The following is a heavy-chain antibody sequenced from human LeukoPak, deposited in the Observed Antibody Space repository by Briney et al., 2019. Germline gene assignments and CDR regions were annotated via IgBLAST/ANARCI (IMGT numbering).Heavy chain of an antibody. CDR2: ISGSGGST. CDR3: AKDAIGVNYGSGSYYIPNWFDP. J-gene: IGHJ5*02. CDR1: GFTFSSYA. Sequence: GGSLRLSCAASGFTFSSYAMSWVRQAPGKGLEWVSAISGSGGSTYYADSVKGRFTISRDNSKNTRYLQMNSLRAEDTAVYYCAKDAIGVNYGSGSYYIPNWFDPWGQGTLVTVSS. D-gene: IGHD3-10*01. V-gene: IGHV3-23*01.